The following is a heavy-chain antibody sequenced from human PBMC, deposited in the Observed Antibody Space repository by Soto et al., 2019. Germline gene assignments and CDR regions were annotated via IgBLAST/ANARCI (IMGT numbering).Heavy chain of an antibody. CDR1: GGAFSGYY. J-gene: IGHJ6*02. V-gene: IGHV4-34*01. CDR3: ASMGLRGSYHYYGMDV. Sequence: SETLSLTCTVTGGAFSGYYWSWIRQPPGKGLEWIGEINHSGSTNYNPSLKSRVTISVDTSKNQFSLKLSSVTAADTAVYYCASMGLRGSYHYYGMDVWGQGTTVTVSS. CDR2: INHSGST. D-gene: IGHD5-12*01.